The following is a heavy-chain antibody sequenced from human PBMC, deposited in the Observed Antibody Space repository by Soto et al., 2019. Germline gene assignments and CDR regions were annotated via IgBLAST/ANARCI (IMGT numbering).Heavy chain of an antibody. CDR1: GGSISSSLNY. V-gene: IGHV4-39*01. CDR2: IYSSVTT. Sequence: PSETLSLTCTVSGGSISSSLNYWVCVRQPPGKGLEWIGSIYSSVTTYSNPSLKSRVTLSADTSKNQFFLRLSPVTAADTAIYYCARLPYYDSPPVTFDIWGQGTVVTVSS. CDR3: ARLPYYDSPPVTFDI. J-gene: IGHJ3*02. D-gene: IGHD3-22*01.